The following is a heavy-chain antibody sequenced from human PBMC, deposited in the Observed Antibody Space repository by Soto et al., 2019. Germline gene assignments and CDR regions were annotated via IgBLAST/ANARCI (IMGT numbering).Heavy chain of an antibody. CDR1: GGSFSGHS. J-gene: IGHJ5*01. V-gene: IGHV4-34*01. CDR2: INHSGRV. D-gene: IGHD3-22*01. Sequence: SETLSLTCAVYGGSFSGHSWTWIRQSPGKGLEWIGDINHSGRVNYSPSLKSRVTISLDTSKNQFSLTLRAVTAADTGMYFCLTRAYDTNGYYRFDPWVQGTLVTVSS. CDR3: LTRAYDTNGYYRFDP.